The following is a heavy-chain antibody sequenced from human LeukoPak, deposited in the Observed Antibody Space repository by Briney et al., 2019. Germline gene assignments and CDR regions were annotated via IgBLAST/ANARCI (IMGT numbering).Heavy chain of an antibody. D-gene: IGHD4-17*01. J-gene: IGHJ4*02. Sequence: GGSLRLSCTASGFTFSNYWMSWVRQAPGEGLEWVGFIRSKTYGGTTEYAASVKGRFTISRDDSKSIAYLQMNSLETEDTAVYYCSRRTAADYWGQGTLVTLSS. V-gene: IGHV3-49*04. CDR1: GFTFSNYW. CDR2: IRSKTYGGTT. CDR3: SRRTAADY.